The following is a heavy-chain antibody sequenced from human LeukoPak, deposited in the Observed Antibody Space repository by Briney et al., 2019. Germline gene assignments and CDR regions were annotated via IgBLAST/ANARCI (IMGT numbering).Heavy chain of an antibody. CDR2: ISSNGGST. CDR1: GFTFSSYA. Sequence: PGGSLRLSCAASGFTFSSYAMHWVRQAPGKGLEYVSAISSNGGSTFYADSVKGRFTISRDNSKNTLYLQMGSLRAEDMAVYYCARGGAGEGYYFDYWGQGTLVTVSS. CDR3: ARGGAGEGYYFDY. V-gene: IGHV3-64*02. J-gene: IGHJ4*02. D-gene: IGHD1-14*01.